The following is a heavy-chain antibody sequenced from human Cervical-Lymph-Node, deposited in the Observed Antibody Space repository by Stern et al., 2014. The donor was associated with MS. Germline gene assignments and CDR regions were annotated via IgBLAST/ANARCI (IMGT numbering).Heavy chain of an antibody. CDR1: GFTFRNYA. CDR3: AKDGRQWPVPLYFDY. D-gene: IGHD6-19*01. CDR2: IGVSGGNT. V-gene: IGHV3-23*04. Sequence: EVQLVESGGGLVQPGGSLRLSCVASGFTFRNYAMTWVRQAPGKGLEWVSSIGVSGGNTYYADSVKGRFTSSRDNSKNTLYLQISSLRAEDTAVYYCAKDGRQWPVPLYFDYWGQGTLVTVSS. J-gene: IGHJ4*02.